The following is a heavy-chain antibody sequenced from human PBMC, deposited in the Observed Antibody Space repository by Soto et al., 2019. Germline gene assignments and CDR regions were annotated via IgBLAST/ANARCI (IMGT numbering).Heavy chain of an antibody. V-gene: IGHV2-5*02. J-gene: IGHJ4*02. CDR2: IYWDDDK. Sequence: QITLKESGPTLVRPTQTLTLTCTFSGFSLTTSGVGVGWIRQPPGKALEWLAVIYWDDDKRYSSSLKSRLTSXXDXSXXQVVLTMTNMAPVDTATYYCAHHPYYGLGSYSFDYWGQGTLVTVSS. CDR3: AHHPYYGLGSYSFDY. D-gene: IGHD3-10*01. CDR1: GFSLTTSGVG.